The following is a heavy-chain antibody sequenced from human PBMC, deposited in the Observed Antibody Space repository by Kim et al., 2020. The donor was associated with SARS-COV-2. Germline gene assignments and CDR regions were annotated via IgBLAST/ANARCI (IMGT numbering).Heavy chain of an antibody. J-gene: IGHJ4*02. CDR2: ITNNNGKT. CDR3: AKDHPSPGWPTFGD. Sequence: GGSLRLSCAASGLAVYRFAMNWVRQAPGQGLEWISAITNNNGKTYYQDSVKGRFTISRDESKNIVYLPMNSLRVAVTAVYYCAKDHPSPGWPTFGDWGPG. D-gene: IGHD6-19*01. V-gene: IGHV3-23*01. CDR1: GLAVYRFA.